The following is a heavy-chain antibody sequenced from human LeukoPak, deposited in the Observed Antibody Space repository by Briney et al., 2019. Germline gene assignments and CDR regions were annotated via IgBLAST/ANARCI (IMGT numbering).Heavy chain of an antibody. V-gene: IGHV4-34*01. D-gene: IGHD6-13*01. Sequence: GSLRLSCAASGFTFSTYAVNWVRQPPGKGLEWIGEINHSGSTNYNPSLKSRVTISVDTSKNQFSLKLSSVTAADTAVYYCARGRLYSSSWYLSRFDPWGQGTLVTVSS. CDR1: GFTFSTYA. CDR2: INHSGST. J-gene: IGHJ5*02. CDR3: ARGRLYSSSWYLSRFDP.